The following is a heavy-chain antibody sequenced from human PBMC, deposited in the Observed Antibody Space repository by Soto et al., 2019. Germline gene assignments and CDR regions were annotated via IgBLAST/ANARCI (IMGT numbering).Heavy chain of an antibody. Sequence: QVQLQESGPGLVKPSQTLSLTCTVSGGSINSGAYYWSWIRQHPGKGLEWIGYIFTSGSTYYNPSLKSRVTISVDTSKNHFSLKLRSVTAADTAVYYCARVGSREYSYGYADYWGQGTLVTVSS. CDR2: IFTSGST. CDR3: ARVGSREYSYGYADY. V-gene: IGHV4-31*03. CDR1: GGSINSGAYY. D-gene: IGHD5-18*01. J-gene: IGHJ4*02.